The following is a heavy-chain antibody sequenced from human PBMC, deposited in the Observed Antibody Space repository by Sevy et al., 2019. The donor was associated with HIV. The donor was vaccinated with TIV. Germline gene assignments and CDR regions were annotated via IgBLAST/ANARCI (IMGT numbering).Heavy chain of an antibody. D-gene: IGHD3-9*01. CDR1: GFTFSNYG. V-gene: IGHV3-33*06. J-gene: IGHJ4*02. CDR3: AKDFDSIAMPAFPDS. Sequence: GGSLRLSCAASGFTFSNYGMHWVRQAPGKGLEWVAVIWYDGSNYDYADSVKGGLTVCRDNSKNTLYLEMKSLRPEDTAVYFCAKDFDSIAMPAFPDSWGQGTLVTVSS. CDR2: IWYDGSNY.